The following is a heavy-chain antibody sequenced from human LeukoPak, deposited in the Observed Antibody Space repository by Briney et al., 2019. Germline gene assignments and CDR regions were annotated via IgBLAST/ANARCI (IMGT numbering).Heavy chain of an antibody. CDR2: IIPIFGTA. J-gene: IGHJ4*02. V-gene: IGHV1-69*06. D-gene: IGHD6-19*01. CDR1: GGTFSSYA. CDR3: GFIAVAGNFDY. Sequence: ASVKVSCKASGGTFSSYAISWVRQAPGQGLEWMGRIIPIFGTANYAQKFQGRVTITADKSTSTAYMELSSLRSEDTAVYYCGFIAVAGNFDYWGQGILVSVSS.